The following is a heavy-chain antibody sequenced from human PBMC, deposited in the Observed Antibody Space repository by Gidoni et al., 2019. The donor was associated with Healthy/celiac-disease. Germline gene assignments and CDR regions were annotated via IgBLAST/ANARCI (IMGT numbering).Heavy chain of an antibody. V-gene: IGHV2-70*01. CDR1: GFSLSTSGMC. CDR2: IDWDDDK. CDR3: ARIHYYDSSGYLYYFDY. J-gene: IGHJ4*02. Sequence: QVTLRESGPPLLKPTQTLTLTCTFSGFSLSTSGMCVSWIRQPPGKALEWLELIDWDDDKYYSTSLKTRLTISKDTSKNQVVLTMTNMDPVDTATYYCARIHYYDSSGYLYYFDYWGQGTLVTVSS. D-gene: IGHD3-22*01.